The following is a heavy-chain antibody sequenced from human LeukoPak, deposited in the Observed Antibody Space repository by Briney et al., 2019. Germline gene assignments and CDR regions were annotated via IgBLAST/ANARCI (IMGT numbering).Heavy chain of an antibody. V-gene: IGHV4-59*01. CDR2: IYYSGST. CDR3: ARLAETVRGVMDYYYYYMDV. CDR1: GGSISSYY. Sequence: SETLSLTCTVSGGSISSYYWSWIRQPPGKGLEWIGYIYYSGSTNYNPSLKSRVTISVETSKNQFSLKLSFVTAAAAAVYYGARLAETVRGVMDYYYYYMDVWGKGTTVTVSS. D-gene: IGHD3-10*01. J-gene: IGHJ6*03.